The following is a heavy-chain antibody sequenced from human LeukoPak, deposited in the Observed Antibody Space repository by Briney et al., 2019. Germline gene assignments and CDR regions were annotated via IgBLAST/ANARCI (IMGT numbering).Heavy chain of an antibody. CDR1: GFTFTKCA. V-gene: IGHV3-23*01. CDR2: ITATGDTA. D-gene: IGHD6-19*01. CDR3: AGDRNSDWYSPLDY. Sequence: GGSLRLSCVASGFTFTKCAMSWIRQAPGKGLEWVAIITATGDTAYYADSVKGRFTISRDNSRNTVYMQMDSLRAEDTAIYYCAGDRNSDWYSPLDYWGEGSQVTVSP. J-gene: IGHJ4*02.